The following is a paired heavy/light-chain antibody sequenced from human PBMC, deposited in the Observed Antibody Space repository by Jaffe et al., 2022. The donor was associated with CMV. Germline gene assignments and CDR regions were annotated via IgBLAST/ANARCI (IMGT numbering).Light chain of an antibody. J-gene: IGKJ1*01. V-gene: IGKV1-39*01. CDR2: EAS. CDR1: QYISTF. Sequence: DIQLTQSPFSLSASVGDRVTITCRASQYISTFLNWYQEKVGKAPKLLIYEASTLQSGVPSRFSGSGSGTDFTLTISSLQPEDFATYYCQQSYRTPQTFGQGTKVEVK. CDR3: QQSYRTPQT.
Heavy chain of an antibody. CDR1: GFSFTSFA. Sequence: EVQLLESGGGLVQPGGSLRLSCVASGFSFTSFAMNWVRQAPGGGLERVSSINADGDKSFYADSVRGRFTISRDNSKNTVYLQMDSLRVEDTAVYYCAKIGGTENYWGQGTQVTVSS. CDR3: AKIGGTENY. CDR2: INADGDKS. D-gene: IGHD2-15*01. J-gene: IGHJ4*02. V-gene: IGHV3-23*01.